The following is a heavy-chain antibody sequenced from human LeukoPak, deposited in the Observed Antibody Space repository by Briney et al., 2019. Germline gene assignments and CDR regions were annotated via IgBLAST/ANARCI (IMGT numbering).Heavy chain of an antibody. CDR3: ARREPQGCSGTSCFAGPVGH. V-gene: IGHV3-23*01. J-gene: IGHJ4*02. CDR1: GFTFSNYG. D-gene: IGHD2-2*01. Sequence: GGSLRLSCAASGFTFSNYGMSWVRQAPGKGLEWVSAISGSGGSTYYADSVKGRFTISRDNGQNSLYLQMNSLRAEDTAVYYCARREPQGCSGTSCFAGPVGHWGQGTLVTVSS. CDR2: ISGSGGST.